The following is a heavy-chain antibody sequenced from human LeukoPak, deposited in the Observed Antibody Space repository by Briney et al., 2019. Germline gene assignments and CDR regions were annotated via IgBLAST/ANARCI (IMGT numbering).Heavy chain of an antibody. Sequence: SVKVSCKASGGTFSSYAISWVRQAPGQGLEWMGGIIPIFGTANYAQKFQGRVTITADKSTSTAYMELSSLRSEDTAVYYCARSRKGTYYDFWSGYSFDYWGQGTLVTVSS. CDR2: IIPIFGTA. J-gene: IGHJ4*02. CDR3: ARSRKGTYYDFWSGYSFDY. CDR1: GGTFSSYA. V-gene: IGHV1-69*06. D-gene: IGHD3-3*01.